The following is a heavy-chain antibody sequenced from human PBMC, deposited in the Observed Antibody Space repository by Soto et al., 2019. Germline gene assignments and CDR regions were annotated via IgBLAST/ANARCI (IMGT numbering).Heavy chain of an antibody. Sequence: SETLSLTCTVSGGSISSSSYYWGWIRQPPGKGLEWIGSIYYSGSTYYNPSLKSRVTISVDTSKNQFSLKLSSVTAADTAVYYCARHRSSSVAGTGWFDPWGQGTLVTVSS. CDR3: ARHRSSSVAGTGWFDP. CDR1: GGSISSSSYY. D-gene: IGHD6-19*01. CDR2: IYYSGST. J-gene: IGHJ5*02. V-gene: IGHV4-39*01.